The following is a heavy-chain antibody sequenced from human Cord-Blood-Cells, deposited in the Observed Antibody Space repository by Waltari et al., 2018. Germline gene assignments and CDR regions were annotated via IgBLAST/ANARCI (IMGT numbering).Heavy chain of an antibody. CDR3: ARRKGEYSSSSAHFDY. CDR2: INPSGGST. V-gene: IGHV1-46*01. J-gene: IGHJ4*02. CDR1: GYTFTSYY. D-gene: IGHD6-6*01. Sequence: QVQLVQSGAEVKKPGASVKVSCKASGYTFTSYYMPWVRQAPGQGLEWMGIINPSGGSTSYAQKFQGRVTMTRDTSTSTVYMELSSLRSEDTAVYYCARRKGEYSSSSAHFDYWGQGTLVTVSS.